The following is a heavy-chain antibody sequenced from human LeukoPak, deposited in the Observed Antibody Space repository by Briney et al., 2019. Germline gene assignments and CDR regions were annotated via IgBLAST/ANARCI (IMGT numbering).Heavy chain of an antibody. CDR3: ARGHRYKVRGIDY. CDR1: GFTVSSNY. D-gene: IGHD3-10*01. V-gene: IGHV3-53*01. CDR2: IYSGGST. Sequence: PGGSLRLSCAASGFTVSSNYMSWVRQAPGKGLEWVSVIYSGGSTYYADSVKGRFTISRDNSKNTLYLQMNSLRAEDTAVYYCARGHRYKVRGIDYWGQGTLVTVSS. J-gene: IGHJ4*02.